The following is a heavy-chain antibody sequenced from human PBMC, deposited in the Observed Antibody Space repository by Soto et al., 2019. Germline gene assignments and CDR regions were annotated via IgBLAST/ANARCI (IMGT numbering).Heavy chain of an antibody. Sequence: PGGSLRLSCAASGFTVSSNYMSWVRQAPGKGLEWVSVIYSGGSTYYADSVKGRFTISRDNSKNTLYLQMNSLRAEDTAVYYCARDGRYCTNGVCSGPDAFDIWGPGTMVTVSS. D-gene: IGHD2-8*01. J-gene: IGHJ3*02. CDR1: GFTVSSNY. CDR2: IYSGGST. V-gene: IGHV3-66*01. CDR3: ARDGRYCTNGVCSGPDAFDI.